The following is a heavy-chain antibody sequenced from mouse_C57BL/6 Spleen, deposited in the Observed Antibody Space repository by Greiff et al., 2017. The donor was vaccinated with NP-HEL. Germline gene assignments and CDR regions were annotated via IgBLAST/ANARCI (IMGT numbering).Heavy chain of an antibody. CDR3: ARWELREAWFAY. J-gene: IGHJ3*01. D-gene: IGHD2-1*01. V-gene: IGHV14-2*01. CDR1: GFNIKDYY. CDR2: IDPEDGET. Sequence: EVNVVESGAELVKPGASVKLSCTASGFNIKDYYMHWVKQRTEQGLEWIGRIDPEDGETKYAPKFQGKATITADTSSNTAYLQLSSLTSEDTAVYYCARWELREAWFAYWGQGTLVTVSA.